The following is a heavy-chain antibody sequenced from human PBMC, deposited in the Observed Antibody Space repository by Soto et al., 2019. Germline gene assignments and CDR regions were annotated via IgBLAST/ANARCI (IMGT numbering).Heavy chain of an antibody. J-gene: IGHJ5*02. Sequence: GQSLKISCRTSAYRFTSYWIAWLRQMPGKGLEWMGIIFPSDSDTRYSPSFQGQVTISADRSTSTVFLQWASLKASDTAVYFCARKDKSGYFNWFDPWGPGTLVT. CDR3: ARKDKSGYFNWFDP. D-gene: IGHD3-22*01. V-gene: IGHV5-51*01. CDR2: IFPSDSDT. CDR1: AYRFTSYW.